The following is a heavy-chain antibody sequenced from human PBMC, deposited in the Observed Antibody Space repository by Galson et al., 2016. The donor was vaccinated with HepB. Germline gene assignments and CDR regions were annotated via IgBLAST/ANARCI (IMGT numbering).Heavy chain of an antibody. CDR2: FDSEDGEA. CDR3: ARGGYGDYLDY. CDR1: GYTLIGLS. D-gene: IGHD4-17*01. J-gene: IGHJ4*02. V-gene: IGHV1-24*01. Sequence: SVKVSCKVSGYTLIGLSMHWVRQAPGKGLEWMGGFDSEDGEAKYAQKFQDRVTLTEDTSTDTGYMELSSLRSEDTAVYYCARGGYGDYLDYWGQGTLVTVSP.